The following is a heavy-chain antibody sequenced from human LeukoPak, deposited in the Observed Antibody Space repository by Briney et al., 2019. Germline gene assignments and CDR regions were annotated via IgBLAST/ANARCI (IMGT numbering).Heavy chain of an antibody. CDR3: ATVKGQLVQYNYYGMDV. CDR1: GYTLTELS. J-gene: IGHJ6*02. CDR2: FDLEDGET. V-gene: IGHV1-24*01. D-gene: IGHD6-6*01. Sequence: GASVKVSCKVSGYTLTELSMHWVRQAPGQGLEWMGGFDLEDGETIYAQRFQGRVTMTEDTSTDTAYMELSSLRSEDTAVYYCATVKGQLVQYNYYGMDVWGQGTTVTVSS.